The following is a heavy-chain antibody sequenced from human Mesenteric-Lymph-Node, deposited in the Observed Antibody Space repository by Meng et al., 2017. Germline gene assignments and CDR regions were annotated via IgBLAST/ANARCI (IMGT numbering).Heavy chain of an antibody. Sequence: QGQRQQWGAGLGKPSETLSLTCAVHGGSNRSSSYYWGWIRQPPGKGLEYIGSIFYGGNTYYNPSLKSRVTISIDTSENQFSLKLSSVTAADTAVYYCARRVFYGSANFDYWGQGTLVTVSS. V-gene: IGHV4-39*01. J-gene: IGHJ4*02. CDR1: GGSNRSSSYY. CDR2: IFYGGNT. CDR3: ARRVFYGSANFDY. D-gene: IGHD3-10*01.